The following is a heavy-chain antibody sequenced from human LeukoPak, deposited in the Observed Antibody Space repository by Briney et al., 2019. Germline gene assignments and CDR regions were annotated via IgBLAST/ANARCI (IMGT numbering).Heavy chain of an antibody. CDR1: GFTFSTYT. Sequence: GGSLRLSCAASGFTFSTYTMHWVRQPPGQGLEWVAHIKQDGSERKYVDSVKGRFTISRDNAKKSLYLQMNSLRAEDTAIYYCVRDVGWYRFDYWGQGALVTVSS. V-gene: IGHV3-7*03. CDR2: IKQDGSER. J-gene: IGHJ4*02. CDR3: VRDVGWYRFDY. D-gene: IGHD6-19*01.